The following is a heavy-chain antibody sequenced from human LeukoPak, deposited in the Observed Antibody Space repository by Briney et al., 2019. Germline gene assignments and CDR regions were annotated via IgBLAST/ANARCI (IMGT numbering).Heavy chain of an antibody. J-gene: IGHJ6*03. D-gene: IGHD4-17*01. V-gene: IGHV4-61*01. CDR3: AKSYYGDTPRYYYMDV. CDR2: IYYSGST. Sequence: PSETLSLTCTVSGGSISSGSYYWSWIRQPPGKGLEWIGYIYYSGSTNYNPSLKSRVTISVDTSKNQFSLKLSSVTAADTAVYYCAKSYYGDTPRYYYMDVWGKGTTVTVSS. CDR1: GGSISSGSYY.